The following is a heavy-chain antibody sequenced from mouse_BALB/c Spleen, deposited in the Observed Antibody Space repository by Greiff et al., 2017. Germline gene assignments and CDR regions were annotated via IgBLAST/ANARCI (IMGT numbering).Heavy chain of an antibody. CDR2: IDPETGGT. Sequence: QVQLQQSGPELVRPGVSVKFSCTGSGFTFTDYAMHWVKQTPVHGLEWIGTIDPETGGTAYNQKFKGKATLTADKSSSTAYMELRSLTSEDSAVYYYTRGGGDGYYDAMDYWGQGTSVTVSS. D-gene: IGHD2-3*01. CDR3: TRGGGDGYYDAMDY. J-gene: IGHJ4*01. V-gene: IGHV1-15*01. CDR1: GFTFTDYA.